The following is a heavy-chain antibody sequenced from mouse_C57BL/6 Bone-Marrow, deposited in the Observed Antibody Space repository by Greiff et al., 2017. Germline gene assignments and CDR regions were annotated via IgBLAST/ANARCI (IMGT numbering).Heavy chain of an antibody. CDR1: GYTFTSYW. D-gene: IGHD1-1*02. V-gene: IGHV1-69*01. CDR2: IDPSDSYT. J-gene: IGHJ1*03. CDR3: ARYGWYCDV. Sequence: VQLQQSGAELVKPGASVKISCKASGYTFTSYWMHWVKQRPGQGLEWIGEIDPSDSYTNYNQKFKGKSTLTVDKSSSTAYMQLSGLTSEDSAVYYCARYGWYCDVWGTGTTVTVSS.